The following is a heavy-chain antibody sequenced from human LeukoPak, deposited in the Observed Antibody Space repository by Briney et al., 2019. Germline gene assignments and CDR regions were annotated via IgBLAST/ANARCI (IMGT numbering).Heavy chain of an antibody. V-gene: IGHV3-23*01. CDR3: AKHIDGYDNFDS. D-gene: IGHD5-12*01. CDR2: IGGSGGGT. J-gene: IGHJ4*02. CDR1: GITLSNYG. Sequence: GGSLRLSCAVSGITLSNYGMSWVRQAPGKGLEWFSVIGGSGGGTYYADSVKGRFTISRDDSKNTLYLQMNSLRAEDTAVYYCAKHIDGYDNFDSWGQGTRVTVSS.